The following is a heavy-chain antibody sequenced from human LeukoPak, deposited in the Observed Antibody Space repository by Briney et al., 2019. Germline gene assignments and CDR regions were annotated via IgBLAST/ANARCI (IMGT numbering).Heavy chain of an antibody. D-gene: IGHD4-17*01. CDR2: INSDGSST. J-gene: IGHJ4*02. Sequence: GGSLRLSCAASGFTFSSYWMHWVRQAPGKGLVWVSRINSDGSSTSYPDSVKGRFTISRDNTKNTLYLQMNSLRAEDTAVYYCASSGSTVTLPFDYWGQGTLVTVSS. CDR1: GFTFSSYW. V-gene: IGHV3-74*01. CDR3: ASSGSTVTLPFDY.